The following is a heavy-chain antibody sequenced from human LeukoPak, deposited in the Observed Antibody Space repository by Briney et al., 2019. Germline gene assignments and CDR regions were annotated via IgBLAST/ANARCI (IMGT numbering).Heavy chain of an antibody. CDR3: AKGAYDYIEIAYFDY. CDR2: ISSSSSYI. D-gene: IGHD5-12*01. Sequence: GGSLRLSCAASGFTFSSYSMNWVRQAPGKGLEWVSSISSSSSYIYYADSMKGRFTISRDNAKNSLYLQMNSLRAEDTAIYYCAKGAYDYIEIAYFDYWGQGALVTVSS. J-gene: IGHJ4*02. CDR1: GFTFSSYS. V-gene: IGHV3-21*04.